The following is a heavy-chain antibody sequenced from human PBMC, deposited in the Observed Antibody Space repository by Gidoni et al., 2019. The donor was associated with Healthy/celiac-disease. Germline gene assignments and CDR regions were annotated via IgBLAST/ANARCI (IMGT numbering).Heavy chain of an antibody. CDR3: AKDRAYGDYVHLGAFDI. V-gene: IGHV3-23*01. CDR2: MSGSGGST. CDR1: GFTFSSDA. D-gene: IGHD4-17*01. Sequence: EVQLFESGGGLVQPGGSLRLSCAASGFTFSSDAMGWVRQGPGKGLEWVSAMSGSGGSTYYADSVKGRFTISRDNSKNTLYLQMNSLRAEDTAVYYCAKDRAYGDYVHLGAFDIWGQGTMVTVSS. J-gene: IGHJ3*02.